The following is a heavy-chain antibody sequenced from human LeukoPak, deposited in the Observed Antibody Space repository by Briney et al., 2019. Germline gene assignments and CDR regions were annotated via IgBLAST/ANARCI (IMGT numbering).Heavy chain of an antibody. D-gene: IGHD5-18*01. V-gene: IGHV1-46*01. CDR1: GYTFTSYY. J-gene: IGHJ4*02. CDR2: INPSGGST. CDR3: AKDPGEEQLWSNSPTDY. Sequence: ASVKVSCKASGYTFTSYYMHWVRQAPGQGLEWMGIINPSGGSTSYAQKFQGRVTMTRDMSTSTVYMELSSLRSEDTAVYYCAKDPGEEQLWSNSPTDYWGQGTLVTVSS.